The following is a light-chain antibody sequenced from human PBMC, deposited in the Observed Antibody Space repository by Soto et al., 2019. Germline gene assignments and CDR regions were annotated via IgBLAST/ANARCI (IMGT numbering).Light chain of an antibody. J-gene: IGKJ1*01. Sequence: EIVMTQSPATQSVSPGERATLSSRASQSVSNNLAWYQQKPGQAPRLLIYGASTRATGIPARFSGSGSGTEFSLTISSLQSEDFAVYYCQQYNNWPRTFGQGTKVEIK. CDR2: GAS. CDR1: QSVSNN. CDR3: QQYNNWPRT. V-gene: IGKV3-15*01.